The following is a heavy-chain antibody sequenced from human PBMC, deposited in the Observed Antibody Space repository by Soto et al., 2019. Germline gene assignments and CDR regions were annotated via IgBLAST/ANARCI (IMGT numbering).Heavy chain of an antibody. CDR3: AIADYGDDDY. CDR1: GYPFATST. CDR2: IKAYSGNT. V-gene: IGHV1-18*01. D-gene: IGHD4-17*01. Sequence: GPEAKKPGASVKVSCKASGYPFATSTISWLRQAPGQGPEWVGWIKAYSGNTNYAQKLQGRLTMTTDTSTSTAYMELRSLTTDDTAIYYCAIADYGDDDYWGQGTLVTVSS. J-gene: IGHJ4*02.